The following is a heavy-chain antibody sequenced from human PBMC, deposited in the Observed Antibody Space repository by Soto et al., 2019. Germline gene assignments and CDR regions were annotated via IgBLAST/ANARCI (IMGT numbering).Heavy chain of an antibody. J-gene: IGHJ3*02. CDR3: ARRAFGSSRSFDI. CDR2: ISYDGSNQ. D-gene: IGHD6-6*01. Sequence: QPGGSLRLSCAASGFTFNIYGMHWVRQAPDKGLEWVALISYDGSNQYYADSVKGRFTISRDNSKNTLFLQMNSLRAEDTALYYCARRAFGSSRSFDIWGQGTMVTVSS. V-gene: IGHV3-30*03. CDR1: GFTFNIYG.